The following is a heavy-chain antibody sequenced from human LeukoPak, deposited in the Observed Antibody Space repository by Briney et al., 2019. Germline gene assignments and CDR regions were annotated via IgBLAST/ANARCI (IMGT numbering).Heavy chain of an antibody. V-gene: IGHV4-4*02. D-gene: IGHD3/OR15-3a*01. CDR3: ARDEIFTFFGPEVYYMDV. J-gene: IGHJ6*03. CDR1: GGSISSSNW. CDR2: IYHSGST. Sequence: PSGTLSLTCAVSGGSISSSNWWSWVRQPPGKGLEWIGEIYHSGSTNYNPSLKSRVTISVDKSKNQFSLKLSSVTAADTAVYYCARDEIFTFFGPEVYYMDVWGKGTTVTVSS.